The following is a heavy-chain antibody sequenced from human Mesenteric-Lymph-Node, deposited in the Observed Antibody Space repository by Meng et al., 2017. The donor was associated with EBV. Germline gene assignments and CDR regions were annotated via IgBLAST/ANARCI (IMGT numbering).Heavy chain of an antibody. CDR3: ARDIVGASDFDY. CDR2: ISAYNGNT. J-gene: IGHJ4*02. Sequence: HVPLVQSGAVVKKPGASVKVSRKTSGYTFSSHGISWVRQAPGQGLEWMGWISAYNGNTNYAQKLQGRVTMTTDTSTSTAYMELRSLRSDDTAVYYCARDIVGASDFDYWGQGTLVTASS. D-gene: IGHD1-26*01. CDR1: GYTFSSHG. V-gene: IGHV1-18*01.